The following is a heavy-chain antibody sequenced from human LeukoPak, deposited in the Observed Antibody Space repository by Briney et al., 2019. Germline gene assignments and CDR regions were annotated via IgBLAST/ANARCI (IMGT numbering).Heavy chain of an antibody. J-gene: IGHJ4*02. CDR1: GFTFSSYA. CDR2: ISTNGGRT. Sequence: GGSLRLSCAASGFTFSSYAMHWVRQAPGKGLEYISAISTNGGRTYYANSVKGRFTISRDNSRNTLYLQMGGLRAEDMGVYYCAKYYDGTDYYYPLDYFDYWGLGTLVTVSS. CDR3: AKYYDGTDYYYPLDYFDY. V-gene: IGHV3-64*01. D-gene: IGHD3-22*01.